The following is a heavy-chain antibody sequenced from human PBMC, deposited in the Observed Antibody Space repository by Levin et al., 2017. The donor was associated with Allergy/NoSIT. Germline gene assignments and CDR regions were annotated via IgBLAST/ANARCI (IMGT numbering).Heavy chain of an antibody. CDR2: ISSSGSIT. CDR3: VRDEGFYDTSGPH. Sequence: SCAASGFTFSDYYKSWIRQTPGKGLEWLSYISSSGSITHYADSVKGRFTISRANANNSLSLQMNSLRVEDTAVYYCVRDEGFYDTSGPHWGQGTLVTVSS. D-gene: IGHD3-22*01. CDR1: GFTFSDYY. J-gene: IGHJ4*02. V-gene: IGHV3-11*01.